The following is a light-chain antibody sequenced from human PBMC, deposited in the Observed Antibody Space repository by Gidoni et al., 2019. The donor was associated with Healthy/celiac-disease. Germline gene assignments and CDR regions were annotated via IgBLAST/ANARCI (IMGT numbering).Light chain of an antibody. V-gene: IGKV1-39*01. CDR1: QSISSY. Sequence: DIKMTQPPSSLSASVGDRVTITCRASQSISSYLNWYQQKPGKAPKLLIYAASSLQSGVPSRFSGRGSGTDFTLTISSLQPEDFATYYCQQSYSTPPTFGGGTKVEIK. CDR3: QQSYSTPPT. CDR2: AAS. J-gene: IGKJ4*01.